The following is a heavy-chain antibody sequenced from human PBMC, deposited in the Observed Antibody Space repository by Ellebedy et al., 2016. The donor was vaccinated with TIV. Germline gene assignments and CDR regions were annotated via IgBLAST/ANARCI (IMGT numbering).Heavy chain of an antibody. CDR2: ISYDGSNK. CDR1: GFTFSSYG. D-gene: IGHD3-9*01. J-gene: IGHJ4*02. CDR3: ARGSRYFDWIDY. Sequence: GGSLRLXXAASGFTFSSYGMHWVRQAPGKGLEWVAVISYDGSNKYYADSVKGRFTISRDNSKNTLYLQMNSLRAEDTAVYYCARGSRYFDWIDYWGQGTLVTVSS. V-gene: IGHV3-30*03.